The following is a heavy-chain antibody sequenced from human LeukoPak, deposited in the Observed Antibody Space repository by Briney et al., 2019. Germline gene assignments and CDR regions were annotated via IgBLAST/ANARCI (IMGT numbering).Heavy chain of an antibody. CDR3: ARGPRSGWSDY. Sequence: ASVKVSCKASGYTFIGYYMHWVRQAPGQGLEWMGWINPNSGGTDYSQKFQGRVTMTRDTSISTVYMELSRLRSDDTAVYYCARGPRSGWSDYWGQGTLVTVSS. D-gene: IGHD6-19*01. CDR1: GYTFIGYY. V-gene: IGHV1-2*02. J-gene: IGHJ4*02. CDR2: INPNSGGT.